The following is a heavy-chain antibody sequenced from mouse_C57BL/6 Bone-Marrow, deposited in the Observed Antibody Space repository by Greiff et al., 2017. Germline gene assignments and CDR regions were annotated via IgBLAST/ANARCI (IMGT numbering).Heavy chain of an antibody. CDR1: GYTFTDYE. Sequence: QVQLQQSGAELVRPGASVKLSCKASGYTFTDYEMHCVKQTPVHGLEWIGAIGPETCGTAYPQNVKGKSTLTGDKASSTPYMELRSLTSEDSAVYYCTRQDYGSSYGDFFDYWGQGTSLTVSS. V-gene: IGHV1-23*01. CDR3: TRQDYGSSYGDFFDY. J-gene: IGHJ2*02. D-gene: IGHD1-1*01. CDR2: IGPETCGT.